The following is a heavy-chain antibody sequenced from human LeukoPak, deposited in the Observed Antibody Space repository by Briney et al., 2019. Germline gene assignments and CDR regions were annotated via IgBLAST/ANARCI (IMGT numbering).Heavy chain of an antibody. CDR2: IYYSGST. CDR1: GGSFSGYY. J-gene: IGHJ2*01. CDR3: ARVPTYYYDSSGYYEPYYWYFDL. Sequence: SETLSLTCAVYGGSFSGYYWSWIRQPPGKGLEWIGYIYYSGSTNYNPSLKSRVTISVDTSKNQFSLKLSSVTAADTAVYYCARVPTYYYDSSGYYEPYYWYFDLWGRGTLVTVSS. D-gene: IGHD3-22*01. V-gene: IGHV4-59*01.